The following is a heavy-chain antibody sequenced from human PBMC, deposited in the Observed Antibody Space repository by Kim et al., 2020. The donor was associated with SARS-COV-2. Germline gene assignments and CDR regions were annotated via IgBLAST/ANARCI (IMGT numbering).Heavy chain of an antibody. CDR1: GLTFNNYA. CDR3: VKDRGDSAP. J-gene: IGHJ5*02. CDR2: ISGSGTDT. Sequence: GGSLRLSCAVSGLTFNNYAMSWVRQAPGKGLEWVSTISGSGTDTYYADSVKGRFTISRDNSKTTLYLQVSSLRADDTAVYYCVKDRGDSAPWGQGALVT. D-gene: IGHD3-10*01. V-gene: IGHV3-23*01.